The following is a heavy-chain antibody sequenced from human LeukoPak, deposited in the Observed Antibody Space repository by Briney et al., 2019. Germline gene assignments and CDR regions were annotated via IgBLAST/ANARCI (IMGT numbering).Heavy chain of an antibody. Sequence: SETLSLTCTVSGGSISSNYWCWIRQPPGKGLEYIGYVSYRGSTNYNPSLKSRVTVSADTSKNQFSLRLSSVTAADTALYYCATSAVAATGFPWFDPWGQGTLVTVSS. CDR1: GGSISSNY. CDR3: ATSAVAATGFPWFDP. V-gene: IGHV4-59*08. D-gene: IGHD6-19*01. CDR2: VSYRGST. J-gene: IGHJ5*02.